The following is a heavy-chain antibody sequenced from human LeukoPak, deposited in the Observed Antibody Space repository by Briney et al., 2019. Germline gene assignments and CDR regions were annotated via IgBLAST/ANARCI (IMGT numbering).Heavy chain of an antibody. V-gene: IGHV1-2*02. D-gene: IGHD6-13*01. J-gene: IGHJ4*02. CDR2: INPNSGGT. CDR1: GYTFTGYY. Sequence: ASVKVSCKASGYTFTGYYMHWVRQAPGQGLEWMGWINPNSGGTNYAQEFQGRVTMTRDTSISTAYMELSRLRSDDTAVYYCARSANPGYSSSWAFDYWGQGTLVTVSS. CDR3: ARSANPGYSSSWAFDY.